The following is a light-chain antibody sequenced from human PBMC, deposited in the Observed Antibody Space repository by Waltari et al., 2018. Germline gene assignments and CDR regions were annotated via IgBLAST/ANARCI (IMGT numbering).Light chain of an antibody. V-gene: IGLV2-8*01. CDR2: EVS. CDR1: SSDIGAYNY. CDR3: SSYAGDYNVV. J-gene: IGLJ3*02. Sequence: QSALTHPPSASGSPGQSVTLSCTGTSSDIGAYNYVSWYQQSPGKAPKLMISEVSVRPSVVPDRFSGSKSGNTASLTVSGLQAEDEADYYCSSYAGDYNVVFGGGTKLTVL.